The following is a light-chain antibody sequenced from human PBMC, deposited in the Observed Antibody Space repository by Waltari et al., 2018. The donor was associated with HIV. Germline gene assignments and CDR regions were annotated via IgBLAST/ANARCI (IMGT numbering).Light chain of an antibody. J-gene: IGKJ1*01. Sequence: DIQMTQSTPSLTASVGDRVTITSRASQNIGSYLHWYQLRPGQAPNVLIYVSTNLQTGVPSRFSGRGSGTDFTLTIADLQPEDFVFYFCQQSYSKPRTFGQGTK. CDR3: QQSYSKPRT. CDR1: QNIGSY. V-gene: IGKV1-39*01. CDR2: VST.